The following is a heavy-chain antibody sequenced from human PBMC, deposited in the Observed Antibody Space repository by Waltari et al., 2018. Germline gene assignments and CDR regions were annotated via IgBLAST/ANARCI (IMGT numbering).Heavy chain of an antibody. CDR1: GYTFTGYY. CDR3: ARGLVGALPLSYFDY. J-gene: IGHJ4*02. Sequence: QVQLVQSGAEVKKPGASVKVSCKASGYTFTGYYMHWVRTDPGQGLEWMGWINPNSGGTNYAQKFQGRVTMTRDTSISTAYMELSRLRSDDTAVYYCARGLVGALPLSYFDYWGQGTLVTVSS. CDR2: INPNSGGT. D-gene: IGHD1-26*01. V-gene: IGHV1-2*02.